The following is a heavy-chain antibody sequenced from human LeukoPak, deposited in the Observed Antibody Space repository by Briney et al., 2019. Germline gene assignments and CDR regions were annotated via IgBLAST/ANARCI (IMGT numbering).Heavy chain of an antibody. Sequence: PGGTLRLSCAASGFTFRSYGVSWVRQAPGKGLEWVSAISGSGESTYYADSVKGRFTISRDNSKNTLYLQMNSLRVEDTAVYYCTRDLSDWGQGTLVTVSS. V-gene: IGHV3-23*01. J-gene: IGHJ4*02. CDR2: ISGSGEST. CDR3: TRDLSD. D-gene: IGHD2/OR15-2a*01. CDR1: GFTFRSYG.